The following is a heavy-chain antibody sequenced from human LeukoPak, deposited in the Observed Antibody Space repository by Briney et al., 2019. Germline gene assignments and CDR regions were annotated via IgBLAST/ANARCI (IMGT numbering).Heavy chain of an antibody. Sequence: GGSLRLSCAASGFTFSSYSMNWVRQAPGKGLEWVSGISWNSGSIGYADSVKGRFTISRDNAKNSLYLQMNSLRAEDTALYYCAKGGVVAVAGPERHWGQGTLVTVSS. CDR2: ISWNSGSI. CDR1: GFTFSSYS. J-gene: IGHJ1*01. V-gene: IGHV3-9*01. CDR3: AKGGVVAVAGPERH. D-gene: IGHD6-19*01.